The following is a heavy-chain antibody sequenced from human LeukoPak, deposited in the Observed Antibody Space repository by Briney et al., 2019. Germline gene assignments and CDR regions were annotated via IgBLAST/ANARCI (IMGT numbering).Heavy chain of an antibody. CDR2: ISYDGRNK. V-gene: IGHV3-30*18. Sequence: PGGSLRLSCAASGFTFSSYGMHWVRQAPGKGLEWVAVISYDGRNKYYADSVKGRFTISRDNSKNTLYLQMNSLRAEDTAVYYCAKAYYSNYEDYYYYYGMDVWGQGITVTVSS. D-gene: IGHD4-11*01. J-gene: IGHJ6*02. CDR3: AKAYYSNYEDYYYYYGMDV. CDR1: GFTFSSYG.